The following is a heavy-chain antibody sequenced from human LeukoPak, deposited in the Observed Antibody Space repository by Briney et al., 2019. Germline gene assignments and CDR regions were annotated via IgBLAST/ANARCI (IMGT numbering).Heavy chain of an antibody. CDR3: ARDYYDSSGSSLPFDF. J-gene: IGHJ4*02. D-gene: IGHD3-22*01. CDR2: INNDGTNT. Sequence: PGGSLRLSCAASGFNFSSYWMHWVRQAPGKGLIWVSHINNDGTNTIYAGSVRGRFTISRDNAKNTLYLQMNSLRAEDTAVYYCARDYYDSSGSSLPFDFWGQGTLVTVSS. V-gene: IGHV3-74*01. CDR1: GFNFSSYW.